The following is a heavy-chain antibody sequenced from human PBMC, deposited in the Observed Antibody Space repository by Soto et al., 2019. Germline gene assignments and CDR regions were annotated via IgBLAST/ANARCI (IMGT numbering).Heavy chain of an antibody. D-gene: IGHD1-26*01. CDR3: ARREIEGPIDC. J-gene: IGHJ4*02. CDR1: GYSISSSNW. CDR2: IYYSGTT. V-gene: IGHV4-28*01. Sequence: QVQLQESGPGLVKPSDTLSLTCAVSGYSISSSNWWGWIRQPPGKGLEWIGYIYYSGTTYYNPSLTIRATISLDTSKHQFSLKLTSVTAVDTAVYYCARREIEGPIDCWGQGTLVTVSS.